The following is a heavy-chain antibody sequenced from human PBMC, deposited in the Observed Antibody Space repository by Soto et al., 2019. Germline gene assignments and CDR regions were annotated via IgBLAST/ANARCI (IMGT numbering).Heavy chain of an antibody. D-gene: IGHD2-15*01. V-gene: IGHV1-18*04. J-gene: IGHJ4*02. CDR3: ARDDVPYCSGGYCPFAY. CDR1: GHIFSSYG. CDR2: ISAYNGNT. Sequence: QVQLVQSGAEVKEPGASVKVSCKTSGHIFSSYGFTWVRRAPGQGLEWMGWISAYNGNTNYAQNFQGRVTMTTDTSTGTSYMDLRSLRPDDTAMYYCARDDVPYCSGGYCPFAYWGQGTLVTVSS.